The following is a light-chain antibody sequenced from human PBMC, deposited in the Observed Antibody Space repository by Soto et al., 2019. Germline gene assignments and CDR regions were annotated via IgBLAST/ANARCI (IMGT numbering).Light chain of an antibody. CDR3: AAWDDSLSRAV. Sequence: QSVLTQPPSASGTAGQRVTISCSGSSSNIGSNYVYSYQQLPGMAPKLLIYSNIHRPSGVPDRFSGSKSGTSASLAISGLRSEYEADYYCAAWDDSLSRAVFGGGTQLTVL. CDR1: SSNIGSNY. J-gene: IGLJ7*01. CDR2: SNI. V-gene: IGLV1-47*02.